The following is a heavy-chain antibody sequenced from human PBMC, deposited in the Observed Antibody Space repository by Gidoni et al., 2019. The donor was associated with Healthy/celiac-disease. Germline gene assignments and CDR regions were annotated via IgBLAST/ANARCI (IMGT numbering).Heavy chain of an antibody. CDR1: GYSVTSYW. V-gene: IGHV5-51*01. CDR2: IYPGDSDT. J-gene: IGHJ4*02. CDR3: ARRGVRGLCGGYYFDY. D-gene: IGHD3-10*01. Sequence: ELQLVQSGAGLKKPGVALKICCTGSGYSVTSYWIGWGRQMRGQGLAWMGFIYPGDSDTRYSPSFQGQATISATKSISTAYLQWSSLKASDTDMYYGARRGVRGLCGGYYFDYWGQGTLVTVSS.